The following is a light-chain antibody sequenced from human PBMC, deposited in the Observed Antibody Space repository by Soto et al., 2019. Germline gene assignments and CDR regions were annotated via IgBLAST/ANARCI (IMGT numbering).Light chain of an antibody. Sequence: DVQMTQSPSSLSAFVGDRVTITCRASQGIAPYLAWFQQKPGKVPKLLIYATSTLQSGVPSRFSGSGSGTDFTLTISRLEPEDSAVYLCQQYGGSPPYTFGQGTKVEIK. CDR3: QQYGGSPPYT. J-gene: IGKJ2*01. CDR1: QGIAPY. V-gene: IGKV1-27*01. CDR2: ATS.